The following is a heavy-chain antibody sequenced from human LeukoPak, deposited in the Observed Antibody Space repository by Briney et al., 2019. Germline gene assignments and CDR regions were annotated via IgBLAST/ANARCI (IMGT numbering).Heavy chain of an antibody. CDR2: ISYDGSNK. CDR3: ARDAGRRHIAAAGNFDY. D-gene: IGHD6-13*01. CDR1: GFTFSSYA. V-gene: IGHV3-30-3*01. J-gene: IGHJ4*02. Sequence: PGRSLRLSCAASGFTFSSYAMHWVRQAPGKGLEWVAVISYDGSNKYYADSVKGRFTISRDNSKNTLYLQMNSLRAEDTAVYYCARDAGRRHIAAAGNFDYWGQGTLVTVSS.